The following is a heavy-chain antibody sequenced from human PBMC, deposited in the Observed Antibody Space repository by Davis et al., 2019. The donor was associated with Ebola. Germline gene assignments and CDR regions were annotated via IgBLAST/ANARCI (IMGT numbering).Heavy chain of an antibody. CDR1: GFTFSSYE. V-gene: IGHV3-48*03. Sequence: GESLKISCAASGFTFSSYEMNWVRQAPGKWLEWVSYISSSGSIIYYADSEKGRFTISRDNAENSLYLQMNNLRAEDTAVYYCARSVAAAGASGLFNYWGQGTLVTVSS. D-gene: IGHD6-13*01. J-gene: IGHJ4*02. CDR3: ARSVAAAGASGLFNY. CDR2: ISSSGSII.